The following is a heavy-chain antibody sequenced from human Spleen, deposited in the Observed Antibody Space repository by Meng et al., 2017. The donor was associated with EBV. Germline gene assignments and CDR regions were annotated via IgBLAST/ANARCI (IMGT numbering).Heavy chain of an antibody. CDR1: GVSLSRYA. CDR3: AREGWYSYDSSGYDEDDY. CDR2: ISAYNGNT. J-gene: IGHJ4*02. V-gene: IGHV1-18*01. Sequence: QVQRGQAGAEVTKPGSAVNVPCKASGVSLSRYAISWVRQAPGQGLDWMGWISAYNGNTNYAQKLQGRATMTTDTSTSTAYMELRSLRSDDTAVYYCAREGWYSYDSSGYDEDDYWGQGTLVTVSS. D-gene: IGHD3-22*01.